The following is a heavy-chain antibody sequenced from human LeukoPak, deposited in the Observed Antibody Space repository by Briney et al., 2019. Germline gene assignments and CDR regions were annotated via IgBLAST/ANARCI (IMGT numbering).Heavy chain of an antibody. CDR1: IFTFNSYA. D-gene: IGHD3-22*01. Sequence: GGSLTLSCAASIFTFNSYAMRCVRQAPGKGGEWGASITDRGENTFYADSVKGRFTLYRDNSKNTLFLQINSLRAEHTALFYCVKGRDSSGCSSDSWGEGRLVTVSS. J-gene: IGHJ4*02. V-gene: IGHV3-23*01. CDR2: ITDRGENT. CDR3: VKGRDSSGCSSDS.